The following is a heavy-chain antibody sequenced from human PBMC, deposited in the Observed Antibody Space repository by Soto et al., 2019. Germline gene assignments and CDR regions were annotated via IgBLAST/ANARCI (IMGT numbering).Heavy chain of an antibody. V-gene: IGHV3-30-3*01. CDR2: ISYDGSNK. CDR1: GFTFSSYA. CDR3: ARDIISSGWEYYDYGMDV. J-gene: IGHJ6*02. Sequence: QVQLVESGGGVVQPGRSLRLSCAASGFTFSSYAMHWVRQAPGKGLEWVAVISYDGSNKYYADSVKGRFTISRDNSKNTLYLQMNSLRAEDTAVYYCARDIISSGWEYYDYGMDVWGQGTTVTVSS. D-gene: IGHD6-19*01.